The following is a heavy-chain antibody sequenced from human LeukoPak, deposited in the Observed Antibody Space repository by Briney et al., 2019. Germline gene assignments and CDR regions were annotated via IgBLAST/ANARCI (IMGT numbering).Heavy chain of an antibody. D-gene: IGHD2-21*01. J-gene: IGHJ4*02. CDR2: INPNSGGT. CDR3: ATYSGGDCYGVDY. CDR1: GYTFTGYY. Sequence: ASVKVSCKASGYTFTGYYMHWVRQAPGQGLEWMGWINPNSGGTNYAQKFQGRVTMTRDTSISTAYMELSRLRSDDTAVYYCATYSGGDCYGVDYWGQGTLVTVSS. V-gene: IGHV1-2*02.